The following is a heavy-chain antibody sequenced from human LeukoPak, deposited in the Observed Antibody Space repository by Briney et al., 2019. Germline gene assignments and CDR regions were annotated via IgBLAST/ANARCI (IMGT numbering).Heavy chain of an antibody. CDR2: ITPVFGTV. D-gene: IGHD5-18*01. CDR1: GGTFSSYI. Sequence: SVKVSCKASGGTFSSYIINWVRQAPGQGLEWMGGITPVFGTVNYAQKFQGRVTITADKSTSTAYMELNGLRSEDTAVYYCARTETAMVSWGFDYWGQGTLVTVSS. CDR3: ARTETAMVSWGFDY. V-gene: IGHV1-69*06. J-gene: IGHJ4*02.